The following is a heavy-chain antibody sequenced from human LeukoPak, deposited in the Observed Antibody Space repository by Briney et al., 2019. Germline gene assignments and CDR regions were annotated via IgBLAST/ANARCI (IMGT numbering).Heavy chain of an antibody. CDR1: GYTFTSYG. CDR3: ARGEMVRGVISADYYYYGMDV. D-gene: IGHD3-10*01. V-gene: IGHV1-18*01. J-gene: IGHJ6*02. CDR2: ISAYNGNT. Sequence: GASVKVSCKASGYTFTSYGISWVRQAPGQGLEWMGWISAYNGNTNYAQKLQGRVTMTTDTSTSTAYMELRSLRSDDTAVYYCARGEMVRGVISADYYYYGMDVWGQGTTVTVSS.